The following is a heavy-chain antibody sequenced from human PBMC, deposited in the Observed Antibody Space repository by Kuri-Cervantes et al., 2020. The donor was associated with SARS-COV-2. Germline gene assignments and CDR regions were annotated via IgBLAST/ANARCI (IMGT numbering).Heavy chain of an antibody. D-gene: IGHD3-22*01. V-gene: IGHV4-61*01. CDR1: GGSVSSGSYY. CDR2: IYYSGST. J-gene: IGHJ4*02. CDR3: ARDLVDSSGYSGLGY. Sequence: ESLKISCTVSGGSVSSGSYYWSWIRQPPGKGLEWIGYIYYSGSTNYNPSLKSRVTISVDTSKNQFSLKLSSVTAADTAVYYCARDLVDSSGYSGLGYWGQGTLVTVSS.